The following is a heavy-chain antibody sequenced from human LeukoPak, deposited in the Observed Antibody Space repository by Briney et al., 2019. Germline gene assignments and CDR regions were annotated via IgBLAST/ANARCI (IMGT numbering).Heavy chain of an antibody. CDR3: ARGHGYSSSWRGAFDI. Sequence: PGGSLRLSCAASGFTFSSYSMNWVRQAPGKGLEWVSSISSSSSYIYYADSVKGRFTISRDNAKNSLYLQMNSLRAEDTAVYYCARGHGYSSSWRGAFDIWGQGTMVTVSS. CDR2: ISSSSSYI. D-gene: IGHD6-13*01. CDR1: GFTFSSYS. J-gene: IGHJ3*02. V-gene: IGHV3-21*01.